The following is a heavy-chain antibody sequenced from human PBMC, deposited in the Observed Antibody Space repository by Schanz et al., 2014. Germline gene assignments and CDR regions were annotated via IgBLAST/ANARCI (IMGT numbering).Heavy chain of an antibody. Sequence: EVQLVESGGGLVQPGRSLRLSCVASGFRFDDYAMHWVRQAPGKGLEWVSGMSWNAGSLGYGDSVKGRFTISRDNAKNSLYLQMNSLRPEDTAVYYCVKEDRNHRSDYVYWGRGTLVTVSS. CDR3: VKEDRNHRSDYVY. D-gene: IGHD3-10*01. V-gene: IGHV3-9*01. J-gene: IGHJ4*02. CDR1: GFRFDDYA. CDR2: MSWNAGSL.